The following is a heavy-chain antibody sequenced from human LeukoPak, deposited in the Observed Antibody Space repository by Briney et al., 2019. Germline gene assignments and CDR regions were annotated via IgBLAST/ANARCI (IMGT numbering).Heavy chain of an antibody. CDR3: AKTDSSDYSYYFDY. J-gene: IGHJ4*02. CDR1: GFTFSSYA. V-gene: IGHV3-23*01. D-gene: IGHD3-22*01. CDR2: ISGSGGST. Sequence: GGSLRLSCAASGFTFSSYAMSGVRQAPGKGLEWVSAISGSGGSTYYADSVKGRFTISRDNSKNTLYLQMNSLRAEDTAVYYCAKTDSSDYSYYFDYWGQGTLVTVSS.